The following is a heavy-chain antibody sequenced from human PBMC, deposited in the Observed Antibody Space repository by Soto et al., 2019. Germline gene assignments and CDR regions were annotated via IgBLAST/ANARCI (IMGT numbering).Heavy chain of an antibody. CDR1: GYTPTNYD. V-gene: IGHV1-18*01. Sequence: QVPLVQSGPEVKKPGASVKVSCKTSGYTPTNYDIGWVRQAPGQGLEYMGWISAYNGNTNYARKLQDRVTLTTDTYTRTAYMELRSLHSDDTAIYYCARGLYRRGTYYAFDNWGQGTLVTVSS. CDR3: ARGLYRRGTYYAFDN. J-gene: IGHJ4*02. CDR2: ISAYNGNT. D-gene: IGHD1-26*01.